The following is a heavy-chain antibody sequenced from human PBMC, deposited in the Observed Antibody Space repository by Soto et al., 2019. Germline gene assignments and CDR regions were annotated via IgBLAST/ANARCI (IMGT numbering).Heavy chain of an antibody. D-gene: IGHD6-19*01. CDR3: TRAPPYSSGWPFDY. V-gene: IGHV6-1*01. CDR2: TYYRSKWYN. J-gene: IGHJ4*02. CDR1: GDSVSSNSAA. Sequence: SQTLSLTCAISGDSVSSNSAAWNWIRQSPSRGLEWLGRTYYRSKWYNDYAVSVKSRITINPDTSKNQFSLQLNSVTPEDTAVYYCTRAPPYSSGWPFDYWGQGTLVTVSS.